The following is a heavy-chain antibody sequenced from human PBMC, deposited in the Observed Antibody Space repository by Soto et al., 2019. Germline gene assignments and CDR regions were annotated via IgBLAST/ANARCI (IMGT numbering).Heavy chain of an antibody. Sequence: EVQLLESGGGLVQPGGSLRLSCAASGFTFSSYAMTWVRQAPGKGLEWVSTISGRGDSVYYADSVKGRFTISRDNSKNTLYLQMNSLRAEDTAVYYCAKVHRGHTNWFDPWGQGTLVTVSS. D-gene: IGHD3-10*01. CDR1: GFTFSSYA. J-gene: IGHJ5*02. CDR3: AKVHRGHTNWFDP. CDR2: ISGRGDSV. V-gene: IGHV3-23*01.